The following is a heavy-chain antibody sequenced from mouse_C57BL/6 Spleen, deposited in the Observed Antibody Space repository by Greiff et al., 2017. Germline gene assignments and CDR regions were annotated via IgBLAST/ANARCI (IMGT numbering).Heavy chain of an antibody. J-gene: IGHJ4*01. CDR1: GFTFSSYT. CDR2: ISGGGGNT. Sequence: EVKLVESGGGLVKPGGSLKLSCAASGFTFSSYTMSWVRQTPEKRLEWVATISGGGGNTYYPDSVKGRFTISRDNAKNTLYLQRSSLRSEDTALYYCARHGGRYAMDDWGQGTSVTVSS. CDR3: ARHGGRYAMDD. V-gene: IGHV5-9*01.